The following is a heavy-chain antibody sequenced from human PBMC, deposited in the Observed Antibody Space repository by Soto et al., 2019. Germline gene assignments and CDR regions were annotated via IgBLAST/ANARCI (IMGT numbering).Heavy chain of an antibody. CDR3: ARGFTERVDIVATRPGY. Sequence: SETLSLTCAVYGGSFSGYYWSWIRQPPGKGLEWIGEINHSGSTNYNPSLKSRVTISVDTSKNQFSLKLSSVTAADTAVYYCARGFTERVDIVATRPGYWGQGTLVTVSS. V-gene: IGHV4-34*01. CDR2: INHSGST. CDR1: GGSFSGYY. D-gene: IGHD5-12*01. J-gene: IGHJ4*02.